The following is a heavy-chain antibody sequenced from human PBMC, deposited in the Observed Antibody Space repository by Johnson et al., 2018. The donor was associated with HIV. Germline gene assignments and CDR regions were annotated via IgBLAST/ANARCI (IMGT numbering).Heavy chain of an antibody. D-gene: IGHD1-26*01. J-gene: IGHJ3*02. CDR2: IWYDGNTK. Sequence: QVQLVESGGGVVQPGRSLRLSCAASGFNFSKFGMHWVRQAPGKGLQWVAVIWYDGNTKYYTDSVKGRFTISRDNSKNTLYLQMNSLRAEDTALYYCQGDSGSYHGNDAFDIWGQGTMVTVSS. CDR3: QGDSGSYHGNDAFDI. CDR1: GFNFSKFG. V-gene: IGHV3-33*01.